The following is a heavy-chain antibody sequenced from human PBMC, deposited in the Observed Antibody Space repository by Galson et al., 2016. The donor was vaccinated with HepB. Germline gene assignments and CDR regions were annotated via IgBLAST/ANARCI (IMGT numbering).Heavy chain of an antibody. Sequence: SETLSLTCTLSGGSITGYYWTWIRQPPGKGLECIAYVYYRGNTNYNPSLKSRVTVSVDPSKNQFSLRLTSVTAADTAVYYCARGVGALDTLDIWGQGTMVTVSS. CDR3: ARGVGALDTLDI. V-gene: IGHV4-59*08. CDR2: VYYRGNT. CDR1: GGSITGYY. D-gene: IGHD1-26*01. J-gene: IGHJ3*02.